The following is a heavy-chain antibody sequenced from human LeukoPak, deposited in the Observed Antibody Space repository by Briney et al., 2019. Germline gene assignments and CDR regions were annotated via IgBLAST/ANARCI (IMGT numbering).Heavy chain of an antibody. V-gene: IGHV3-23*01. J-gene: IGHJ3*02. CDR3: AKDPARYGDHPEAFDI. D-gene: IGHD3-10*01. Sequence: GGSLRLSCAASGFTFSSYGMSWVRQAPGKGLEWVSAISGSGGSTYYADSVKGRFTISRDNSKNTLYLQMNSLRAEDPAVYYCAKDPARYGDHPEAFDIWGQGTMVTVSS. CDR1: GFTFSSYG. CDR2: ISGSGGST.